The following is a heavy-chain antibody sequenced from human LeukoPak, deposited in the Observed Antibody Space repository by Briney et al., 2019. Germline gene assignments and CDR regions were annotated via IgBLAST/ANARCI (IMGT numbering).Heavy chain of an antibody. D-gene: IGHD3-22*01. CDR1: GGSFSGYY. V-gene: IGHV4-34*01. CDR2: INHSGST. J-gene: IGHJ4*02. Sequence: PSETLSLTCAVYGGSFSGYYWSWIRQPPGKGLEWIGEINHSGSTNYNPSLKSRVTISVDTSKSQFSLKLNSMTAADTAVYYCARGAQTYYDKAPFDYWGQGTLVTVSS. CDR3: ARGAQTYYDKAPFDY.